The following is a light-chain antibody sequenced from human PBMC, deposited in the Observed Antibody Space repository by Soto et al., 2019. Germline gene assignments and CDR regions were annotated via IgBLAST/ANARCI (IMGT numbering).Light chain of an antibody. CDR3: LQYYSSPYT. Sequence: DIVMTQSPDSLAVSLGERATINCKSSQSVLYTSNNKNYLAWYQQKPGQPPKLLIYWASTRESGVPDRFSGSGSGTDFSLTISSLQAEDVALYYCLQYYSSPYTFGQGTKLEIK. CDR1: QSVLYTSNNKNY. CDR2: WAS. V-gene: IGKV4-1*01. J-gene: IGKJ2*01.